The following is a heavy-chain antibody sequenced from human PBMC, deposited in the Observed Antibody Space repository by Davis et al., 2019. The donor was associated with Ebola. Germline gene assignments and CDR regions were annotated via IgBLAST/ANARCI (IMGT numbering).Heavy chain of an antibody. CDR2: ISYDGSNK. D-gene: IGHD1-26*01. CDR1: GFTFSSYA. CDR3: ARDWEWELLGAFDI. J-gene: IGHJ3*02. V-gene: IGHV3-30*04. Sequence: GESLKISCAASGFTFSSYAMHWVRQAPGKGLEWVAVISYDGSNKYYADSVKGRFTISRDNSKNTLYLQMNSLRAEDTAVYYCARDWEWELLGAFDIWGQGTMVTVSS.